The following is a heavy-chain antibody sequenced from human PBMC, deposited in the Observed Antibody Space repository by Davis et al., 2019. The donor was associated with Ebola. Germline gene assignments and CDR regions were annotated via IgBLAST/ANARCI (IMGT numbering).Heavy chain of an antibody. CDR1: GGTFSSYA. CDR3: ARDAVYGDYVFFDY. Sequence: SVKVSCKASGGTFSSYAISWVRQAPGQGLEWMGGIIPIFGTANYAQKFQGRVTITADKSTSTAYMELSSLRSEDTTVYYCARDAVYGDYVFFDYWGQGTLVTVSS. J-gene: IGHJ4*02. V-gene: IGHV1-69*06. CDR2: IIPIFGTA. D-gene: IGHD4-17*01.